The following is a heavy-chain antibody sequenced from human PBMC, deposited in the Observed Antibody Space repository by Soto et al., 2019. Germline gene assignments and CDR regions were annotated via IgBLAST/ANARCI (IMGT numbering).Heavy chain of an antibody. CDR2: INHSGST. V-gene: IGHV4-34*01. CDR1: GGSFSGYY. Sequence: SETLSLTCAVYGGSFSGYYWSWIRQPPGKGLEWIGEINHSGSTNYNPSLKSRVTISVDTSKNQFSLKLSSVTAADTAVYYCARDRANMDGYFDYWGQGTLVTVSS. CDR3: ARDRANMDGYFDY. J-gene: IGHJ4*02. D-gene: IGHD3-10*01.